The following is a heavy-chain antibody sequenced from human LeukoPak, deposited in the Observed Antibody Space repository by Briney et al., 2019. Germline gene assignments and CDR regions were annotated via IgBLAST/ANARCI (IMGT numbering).Heavy chain of an antibody. CDR1: GYTLTELS. V-gene: IGHV1-24*01. CDR2: FDPEDGET. Sequence: ASVKVSCKVSGYTLTELSMHWVRQAPGKGLEWMGGFDPEDGETIYAQKFQGRVTMTEDTSTDTAYMELSSLRSEDTAVYYCARDPRYYYDSSGYPLDYWGQGTLVTVSS. J-gene: IGHJ4*02. CDR3: ARDPRYYYDSSGYPLDY. D-gene: IGHD3-22*01.